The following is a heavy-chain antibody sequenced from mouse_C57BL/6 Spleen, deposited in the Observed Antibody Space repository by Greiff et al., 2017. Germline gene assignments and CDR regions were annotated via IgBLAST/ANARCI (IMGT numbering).Heavy chain of an antibody. CDR3: TRFGSSYTYYFDY. V-gene: IGHV1-15*01. J-gene: IGHJ2*01. D-gene: IGHD1-1*01. Sequence: VKLQQSGAELVRPGASVTLSCKASGYTFTDYEMHWVKQTPVHGLEWIGAIDPETGGTAYNQKFKGKAILTADKSSSTAYMELRSLTSEDSAIYYCTRFGSSYTYYFDYWGQGTTLTVSS. CDR2: IDPETGGT. CDR1: GYTFTDYE.